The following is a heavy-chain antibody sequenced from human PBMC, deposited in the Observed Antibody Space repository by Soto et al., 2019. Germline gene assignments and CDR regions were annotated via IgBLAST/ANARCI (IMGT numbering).Heavy chain of an antibody. CDR3: ALLEGGPQGNFDY. J-gene: IGHJ4*02. CDR1: GFGFSNYA. CDR2: VAHDGGNK. Sequence: QVRLVESGGGVVQPGGPLRLSCAASGFGFSNYAMHWVRQAPGKGLEWVALVAHDGGNKYYGDGVKGRFTISRDNSKNTLDLQMNSLRAEDTAVYYCALLEGGPQGNFDYWGQGILVTVSS. V-gene: IGHV3-30*03. D-gene: IGHD3-10*01.